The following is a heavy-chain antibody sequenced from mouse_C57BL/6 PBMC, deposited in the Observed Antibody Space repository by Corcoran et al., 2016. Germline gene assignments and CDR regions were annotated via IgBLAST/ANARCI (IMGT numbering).Heavy chain of an antibody. CDR2: IYPGDGDT. V-gene: IGHV1-80*01. CDR1: GYAFSSYW. CDR3: ARSYHAMDY. D-gene: IGHD1-1*01. Sequence: QVQLQQSGAELVKPGASVKISCKASGYAFSSYWMNWVQQRPGKGLEWIGQIYPGDGDTNYNGKFKGKATLTADNSYSTAYMQLSSLTSEDSAVYFCARSYHAMDYCGQGTSVTVSS. J-gene: IGHJ4*01.